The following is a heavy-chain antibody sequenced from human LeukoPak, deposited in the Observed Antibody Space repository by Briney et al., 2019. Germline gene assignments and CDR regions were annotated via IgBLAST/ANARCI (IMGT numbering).Heavy chain of an antibody. J-gene: IGHJ4*02. V-gene: IGHV4-59*01. Sequence: SETLSLTCTVSGGSINSYYWIWIRQPPGEGLEWIGYIYYTGGTNYNPSLKSRITISLDTSKNQFSLKLSSVTAADTAVYYCAREGGGGYFDYWGQGTLVTVSS. D-gene: IGHD2-15*01. CDR2: IYYTGGT. CDR1: GGSINSYY. CDR3: AREGGGGYFDY.